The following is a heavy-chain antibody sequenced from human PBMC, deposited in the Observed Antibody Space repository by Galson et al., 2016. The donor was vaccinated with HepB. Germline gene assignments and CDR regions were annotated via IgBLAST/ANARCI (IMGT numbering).Heavy chain of an antibody. Sequence: SLRLSYAASGFTLSSYWMTWVRQAPGKGLEWVANIKQDGSEKYYVDSVKGRFTISRDNAKNSLYLQMNSLRAEDTALYYCARQRRGGPSDYWGQGMLVIVSS. V-gene: IGHV3-7*03. CDR3: ARQRRGGPSDY. J-gene: IGHJ4*02. D-gene: IGHD5-24*01. CDR1: GFTLSSYW. CDR2: IKQDGSEK.